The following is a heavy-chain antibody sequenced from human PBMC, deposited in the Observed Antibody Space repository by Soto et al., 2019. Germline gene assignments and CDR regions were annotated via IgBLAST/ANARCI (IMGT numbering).Heavy chain of an antibody. V-gene: IGHV1-2*04. CDR1: GYTFTGYY. CDR2: INPNSGGT. Sequence: ASVKVSCKASGYTFTGYYMHWVRQAPGQGLEWMGWINPNSGGTNYAQKFQGWVTMTRDTSISTAYMELSRLRSDDTAVYYCARGSYLTYYYDSSGYLAQDYWGQGTLVTVSS. CDR3: ARGSYLTYYYDSSGYLAQDY. J-gene: IGHJ4*02. D-gene: IGHD3-22*01.